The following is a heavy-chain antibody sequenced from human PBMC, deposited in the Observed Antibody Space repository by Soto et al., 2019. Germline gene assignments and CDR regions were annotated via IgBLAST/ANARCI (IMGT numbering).Heavy chain of an antibody. J-gene: IGHJ2*01. CDR3: SSTWRPHWYFDR. CDR2: INHSGST. Sequence: SETLSLTCAVYGGSFSGYYWSWVRQPPGKGLEWIGEINHSGSTNYNPSLKSRVTISVDTSKNQFSLKLSSVTAADTAVYYCSSTWRPHWYFDRWGRGTLVTVSS. D-gene: IGHD3-16*01. CDR1: GGSFSGYY. V-gene: IGHV4-34*01.